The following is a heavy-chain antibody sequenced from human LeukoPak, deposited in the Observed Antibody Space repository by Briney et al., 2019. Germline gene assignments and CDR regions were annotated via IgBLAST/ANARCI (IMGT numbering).Heavy chain of an antibody. Sequence: GGSLRLSCAASGFTFSSYAMTWVRQAPGKGLEWVSAITTSGDNTYYADAVKGRFTISRDNSRSTLYMQMNSLRAEDTGVYYCAKTRGSSWYYFDYWGQGTLVTVSS. CDR3: AKTRGSSWYYFDY. V-gene: IGHV3-23*01. CDR1: GFTFSSYA. CDR2: ITTSGDNT. D-gene: IGHD6-13*01. J-gene: IGHJ4*02.